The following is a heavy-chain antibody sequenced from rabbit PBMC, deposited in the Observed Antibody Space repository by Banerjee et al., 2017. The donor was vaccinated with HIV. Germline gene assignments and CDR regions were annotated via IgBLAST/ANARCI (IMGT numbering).Heavy chain of an antibody. Sequence: QEQLVEYGGDLVQPEGSLTLTCKASGLDFSSSYWICWVRQAPGKGLEWIACIEPSSGSTYYASWAKGRFTISKTSSTTVTLQMTSLTAADTATYFCARSQFGRGWGMDLWGPGTLVTVS. CDR1: GLDFSSSYW. V-gene: IGHV1S45*01. CDR2: IEPSSGST. J-gene: IGHJ4*01. CDR3: ARSQFGRGWGMDL. D-gene: IGHD4-1*01.